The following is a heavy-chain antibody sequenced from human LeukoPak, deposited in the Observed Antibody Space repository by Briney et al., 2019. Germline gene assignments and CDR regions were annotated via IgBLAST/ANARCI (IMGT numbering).Heavy chain of an antibody. CDR2: IYYSGST. D-gene: IGHD3-22*01. CDR1: GGSISSYY. Sequence: SETLSLTCTVSGGSISSYYWSWIRQPPGKGLEWIGYIYYSGSTNYNPSFKSRVTISVDTSKNQFSLKLSSVTAADTAVYYCARHLYFEDSSGYYSYSFDYWGQGTLVTVSS. J-gene: IGHJ4*02. CDR3: ARHLYFEDSSGYYSYSFDY. V-gene: IGHV4-59*08.